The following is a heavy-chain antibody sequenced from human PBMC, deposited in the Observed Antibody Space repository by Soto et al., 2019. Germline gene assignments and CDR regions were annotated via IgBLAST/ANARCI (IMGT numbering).Heavy chain of an antibody. CDR2: ISWNSGSI. J-gene: IGHJ4*02. CDR3: AKDGYRDDLYSFDY. V-gene: IGHV3-9*01. CDR1: GFTFDDYA. D-gene: IGHD5-18*01. Sequence: GGSLRLSCAASGFTFDDYAMHWVRQAPGKGLEWVSGISWNSGSIGYADSVKGRFTISRDNAKNSLYLQMNSLRAEDTALYYCAKDGYRDDLYSFDYWGQGTLVTVSS.